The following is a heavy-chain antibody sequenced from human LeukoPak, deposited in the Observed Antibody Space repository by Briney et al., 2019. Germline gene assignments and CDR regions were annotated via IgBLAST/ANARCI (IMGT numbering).Heavy chain of an antibody. D-gene: IGHD6-13*01. V-gene: IGHV4-59*01. CDR1: GASISSYY. Sequence: PSETLSLTCTVSGASISSYYWSWIRQPPGKGLEWIGYIYYSGSTNYNPSLKSRVTISVDTSKNQFSLKLSSVTAADTAVYYCARDRGSIAAAPEAHYYYYGMDVWGQGTTVTVSS. CDR3: ARDRGSIAAAPEAHYYYYGMDV. CDR2: IYYSGST. J-gene: IGHJ6*02.